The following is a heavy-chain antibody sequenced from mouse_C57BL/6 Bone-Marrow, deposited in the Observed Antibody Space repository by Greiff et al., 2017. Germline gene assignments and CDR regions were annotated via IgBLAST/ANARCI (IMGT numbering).Heavy chain of an antibody. Sequence: EVQLMESGGGLVQPGESLKLSCESYEYAFPSYDMSWVRKTPEKRLELVAAINSAGGSTYYPDTIERRYIFSRDNTKKTLYLQLSSLRSEDTAVYYCARSLLQLAMDYWGQGTSVTVSS. CDR1: EYAFPSYD. CDR3: ARSLLQLAMDY. J-gene: IGHJ4*01. V-gene: IGHV5-2*01. CDR2: INSAGGST. D-gene: IGHD2-10*01.